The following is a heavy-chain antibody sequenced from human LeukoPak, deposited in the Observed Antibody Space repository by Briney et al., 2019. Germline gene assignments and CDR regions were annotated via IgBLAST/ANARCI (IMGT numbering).Heavy chain of an antibody. CDR3: TTGMAETWHDGY. Sequence: PGGSLRLSCAASGFSFYTAWMNWVRQTPGKGLEWVGRIKSKKDRATTAYAAPVKGRFTISRDDSKNTLFLQMDSLETEDTAVYYCTTGMAETWHDGYWGQGTLVTVSP. CDR2: IKSKKDRATT. V-gene: IGHV3-15*01. D-gene: IGHD2-8*01. CDR1: GFSFYTAW. J-gene: IGHJ4*02.